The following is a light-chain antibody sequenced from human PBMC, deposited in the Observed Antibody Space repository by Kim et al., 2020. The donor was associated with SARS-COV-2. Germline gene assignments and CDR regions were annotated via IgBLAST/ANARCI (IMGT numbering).Light chain of an antibody. J-gene: IGKJ2*01. CDR2: DAS. CDR1: QSISSW. CDR3: QHYNSYPNT. V-gene: IGKV1-5*01. Sequence: DIQMTQSPSTLSASAGDRVTITCRASQSISSWLAWYQQKPGEAPKNLIYDASTLASGVPSRFSGSASGTEFTLTISSLQPDDFATYYCQHYNSYPNTFGQGTKLEI.